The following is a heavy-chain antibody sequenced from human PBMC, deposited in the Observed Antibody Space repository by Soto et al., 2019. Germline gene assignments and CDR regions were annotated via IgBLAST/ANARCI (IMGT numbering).Heavy chain of an antibody. D-gene: IGHD2-15*01. CDR1: GFTFSSYS. CDR3: ASGPVGWYTVPNKPPFFDY. CDR2: ISSSSSYI. Sequence: GGSLRLSCTASGFTFSSYSMNWVRQAPGKGLEWVSSISSSSSYIYYADSVQGRFTISRDNAKNSLYLQMNSLRAEDTAVYYCASGPVGWYTVPNKPPFFDYWGQGTLVTVSS. V-gene: IGHV3-21*01. J-gene: IGHJ4*02.